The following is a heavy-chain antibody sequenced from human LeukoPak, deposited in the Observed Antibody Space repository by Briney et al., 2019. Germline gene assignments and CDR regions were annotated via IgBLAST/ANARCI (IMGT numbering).Heavy chain of an antibody. CDR2: IYYSGST. V-gene: IGHV4-59*01. CDR1: GGSISSYY. Sequence: SETLSLTCTVSGGSISSYYWSWIRQPPGKGLEWIGYIYYSGSTNYNPSLKSRVTISVDTSKNQFSLKLNSVTAADTAVYFCARGKWYGSGTYFINWFDPWGQGTLVTVSS. J-gene: IGHJ5*02. D-gene: IGHD3-10*01. CDR3: ARGKWYGSGTYFINWFDP.